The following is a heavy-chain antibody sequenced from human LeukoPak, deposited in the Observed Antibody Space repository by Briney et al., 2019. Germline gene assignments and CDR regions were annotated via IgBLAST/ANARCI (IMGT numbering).Heavy chain of an antibody. J-gene: IGHJ4*02. CDR2: IKQDGSEK. CDR3: ARDRAGLPFDC. D-gene: IGHD6-13*01. CDR1: GFTFSSYW. V-gene: IGHV3-7*05. Sequence: GGSLGLSCAASGFTFSSYWMSWVRQAPGKGLEWVANIKQDGSEKYYVDSVKGRFTISRDNAKNSLYLQMNSLRAEDTAVYYCARDRAGLPFDCWGQGTLVTVSS.